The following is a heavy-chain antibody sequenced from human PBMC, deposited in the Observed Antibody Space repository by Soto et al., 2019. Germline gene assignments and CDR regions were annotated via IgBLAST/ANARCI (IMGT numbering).Heavy chain of an antibody. J-gene: IGHJ5*02. CDR1: GFSLNTRGMA. Sequence: QITLKESAPTLVKPTQTLTLTCTFSGFSLNTRGMAVSWIRQPPGKALEWLALIYWDDGKRYSPSLKSRSTITKDTSKTQVVLSLTNIGLGDTATYFCSHQNIESPAWGWFDPWGQGTEVTASS. D-gene: IGHD3-16*01. CDR3: SHQNIESPAWGWFDP. CDR2: IYWDDGK. V-gene: IGHV2-5*02.